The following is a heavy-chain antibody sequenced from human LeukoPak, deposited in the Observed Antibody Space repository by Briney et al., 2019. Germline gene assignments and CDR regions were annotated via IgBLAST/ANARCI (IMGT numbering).Heavy chain of an antibody. J-gene: IGHJ4*02. V-gene: IGHV4-59*08. Sequence: SETLSLTCTVSGCSISSYYWSWIRQPPGKGLEWIGYIYYSGSTNYNPSLKSRLTISVDASKNQFSLKLSSVTATDTAVYYCASLTTVTQGYFDSWGQGTLVTVSS. CDR3: ASLTTVTQGYFDS. D-gene: IGHD4-17*01. CDR2: IYYSGST. CDR1: GCSISSYY.